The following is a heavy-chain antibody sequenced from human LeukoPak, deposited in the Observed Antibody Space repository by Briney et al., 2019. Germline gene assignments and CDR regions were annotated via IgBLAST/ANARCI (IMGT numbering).Heavy chain of an antibody. CDR3: ARAPYSTGRGYYFDY. CDR1: GFTFSDYS. CDR2: ITSGTGYI. D-gene: IGHD2-8*02. Sequence: GGSLRLSCAASGFTFSDYSMNWVRQAPGKGLEWVSSITSGTGYIYYADSVKGRFTISRDNAKNTLYLQMNSLRAEDTAVYYCARAPYSTGRGYYFDYWGQGTLVTVSS. V-gene: IGHV3-21*01. J-gene: IGHJ4*02.